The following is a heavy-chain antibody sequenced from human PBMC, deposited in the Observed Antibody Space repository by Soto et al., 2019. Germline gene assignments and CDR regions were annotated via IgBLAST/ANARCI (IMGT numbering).Heavy chain of an antibody. CDR3: ARDGTPPNYYYYGMDV. V-gene: IGHV4-39*01. D-gene: IGHD6-13*01. CDR2: IYYSGST. Sequence: SETLSLTCTVSGGSISSSSYYWGWIRQPPGKGLEWIGSIYYSGSTYYNPSLKSRVTISVDTSKNQFSLKLSSVTAADTAVYYCARDGTPPNYYYYGMDVWGQGTTVTVSS. CDR1: GGSISSSSYY. J-gene: IGHJ6*02.